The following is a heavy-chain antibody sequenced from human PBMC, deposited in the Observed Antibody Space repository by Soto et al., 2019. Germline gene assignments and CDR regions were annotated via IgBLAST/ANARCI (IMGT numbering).Heavy chain of an antibody. V-gene: IGHV3-23*01. J-gene: IGHJ4*02. CDR1: GFTFSSYA. CDR3: ATSIHHTYFLEWLSNFDY. D-gene: IGHD3-3*01. Sequence: PGGSLRLSCAASGFTFSSYAMSWVRQAPGKGLEWVSAISGSGGSTYYADSVKGRFTISRDNSKNTLYLQMNSLRAEDTAVYYCATSIHHTYFLEWLSNFDYWGQGTLVTVSS. CDR2: ISGSGGST.